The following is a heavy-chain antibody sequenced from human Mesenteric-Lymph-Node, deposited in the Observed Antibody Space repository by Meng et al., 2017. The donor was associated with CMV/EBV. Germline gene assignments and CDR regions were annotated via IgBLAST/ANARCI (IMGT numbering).Heavy chain of an antibody. J-gene: IGHJ4*02. CDR3: ATDSWDY. CDR2: INPNTGGT. CDR1: GYPFPAYY. V-gene: IGHV1-2*02. Sequence: SVTVSCKSSGYPFPAYYLHWVRQAPGQGLEWMGWINPNTGGTNYAQKFQGRVTMTRDPSINTAYMEVSRLISGDTAVYYCATDSWDYWGQGTLVTVSS.